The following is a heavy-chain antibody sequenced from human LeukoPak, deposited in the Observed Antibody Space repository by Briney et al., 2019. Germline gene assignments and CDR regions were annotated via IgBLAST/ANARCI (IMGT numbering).Heavy chain of an antibody. J-gene: IGHJ4*02. CDR2: INHSGST. CDR1: GGSFSGYY. D-gene: IGHD3-3*01. Sequence: SETLSLTCAVYGGSFSGYYWSWIRQPPGKGLKWIGEINHSGSTNYNPSLKSRVTISVDTSKNQFSLKLSSVTAADTAVYYCARGKPRYDFWSGYYRLAFDYWGQGTLVTVSS. V-gene: IGHV4-34*01. CDR3: ARGKPRYDFWSGYYRLAFDY.